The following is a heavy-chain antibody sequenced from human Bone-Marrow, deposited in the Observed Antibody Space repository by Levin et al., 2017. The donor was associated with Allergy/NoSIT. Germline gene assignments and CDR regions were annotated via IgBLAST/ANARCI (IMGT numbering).Heavy chain of an antibody. V-gene: IGHV7-4-1*02. CDR3: TRDVHGGKSLLEY. CDR2: INTDTGNP. D-gene: IGHD4-23*01. CDR1: GYSFTTYT. Sequence: GESLKISCKASGYSFTTYTINWVRQAPGQGLEWMGWINTDTGNPTYAQGFTGRFVFSSDTSVTTAYLQITSLKAEDTAVYYCTRDVHGGKSLLEYWGQGTVVTVSS. J-gene: IGHJ4*02.